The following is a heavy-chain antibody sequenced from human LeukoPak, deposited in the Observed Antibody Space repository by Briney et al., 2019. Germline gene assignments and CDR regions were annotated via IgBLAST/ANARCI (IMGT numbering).Heavy chain of an antibody. CDR1: GDSITSHY. J-gene: IGHJ4*02. V-gene: IGHV4-59*07. CDR3: ARSVDYFDNTGPHMMFDY. Sequence: SDTLSLTCNVSGDSITSHYWNWIRQPPGQGLEWIGYIYYTGITKYNPSLTSRVSMSVDTSKNQFFLKMNSVTAADTAVYHCARSVDYFDNTGPHMMFDYWGQGPLVTVSS. D-gene: IGHD3-22*01. CDR2: IYYTGIT.